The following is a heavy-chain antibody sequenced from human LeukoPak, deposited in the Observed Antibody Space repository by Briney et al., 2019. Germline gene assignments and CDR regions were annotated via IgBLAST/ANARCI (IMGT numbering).Heavy chain of an antibody. D-gene: IGHD3-10*01. V-gene: IGHV4-39*01. J-gene: IGHJ4*02. CDR1: GGSISSSSYH. CDR3: ARCISMVRGVIRPPDY. CDR2: IYYSGSA. Sequence: SETLSLTCSVSGGSISSSSYHWGWIRQSPGKGLEWIGSIYYSGSAYYNPSLKSRLTISVDTSNHQFSLKLSSVTAADTAVYYCARCISMVRGVIRPPDYWGQGTLVTVSS.